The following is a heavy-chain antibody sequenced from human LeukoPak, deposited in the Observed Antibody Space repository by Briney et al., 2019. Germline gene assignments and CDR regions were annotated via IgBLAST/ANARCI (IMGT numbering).Heavy chain of an antibody. CDR2: ISSSSSYI. J-gene: IGHJ4*02. CDR1: GFTFSSYS. D-gene: IGHD3-10*01. CDR3: AKDNLYYYGSGSYIFDY. V-gene: IGHV3-21*01. Sequence: GGSLRLSCAASGFTFSSYSMNWVRQAPGKGLEWVSSISSSSSYIYYADSVKGRFTISRDNAKNSLYLQMNSLRAEDTAVYYCAKDNLYYYGSGSYIFDYWGQGTLVTVSS.